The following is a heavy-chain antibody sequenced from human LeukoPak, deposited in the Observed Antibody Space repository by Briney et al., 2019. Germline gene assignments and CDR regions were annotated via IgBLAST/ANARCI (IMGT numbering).Heavy chain of an antibody. J-gene: IGHJ5*02. CDR3: ARDYYGSGSYYKGPLLNWFDP. V-gene: IGHV3-11*01. Sequence: GGSLRLSCAASGFTFSDYYMSWIRQAPGKGLEWVSYISSSGSTIYYADSVKGRFTISRDNAKNSLYLQMNSLRAEDTAVYYCARDYYGSGSYYKGPLLNWFDPWGQGTLVTVSS. D-gene: IGHD3-10*01. CDR1: GFTFSDYY. CDR2: ISSSGSTI.